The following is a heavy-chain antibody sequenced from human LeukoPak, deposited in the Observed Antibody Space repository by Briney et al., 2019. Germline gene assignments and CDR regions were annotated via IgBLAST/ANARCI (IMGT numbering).Heavy chain of an antibody. J-gene: IGHJ5*02. V-gene: IGHV1-2*06. CDR2: INPNSGGT. CDR3: ARDGSAAGPSNWFDP. Sequence: ASVKVSCKASGYTFTGYYMHWVRQAPGRGLEWMGRINPNSGGTNYAQKFQGRVTMTRDTSISTAYMELSRLRSDDTAVYYCARDGSAAGPSNWFDPWGQGTLVTVSS. D-gene: IGHD6-13*01. CDR1: GYTFTGYY.